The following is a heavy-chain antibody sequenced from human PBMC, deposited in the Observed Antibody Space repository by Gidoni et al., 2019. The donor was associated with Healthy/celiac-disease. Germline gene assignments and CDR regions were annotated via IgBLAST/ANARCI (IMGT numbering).Heavy chain of an antibody. CDR1: GYSFTSYW. V-gene: IGHV5-51*01. CDR3: ASSESYYYASSGYHY. Sequence: EVQLVQSGAEVKKPGEAQKISCRGSGYSFTSYWIGWVRQMPGKGLEWMGIIYPGDSDTRYSPPFHGQVTISADKSIRTAYLQWSSLMASDTAMYYCASSESYYYASSGYHYWGQGTLVTVSS. J-gene: IGHJ4*02. CDR2: IYPGDSDT. D-gene: IGHD3-22*01.